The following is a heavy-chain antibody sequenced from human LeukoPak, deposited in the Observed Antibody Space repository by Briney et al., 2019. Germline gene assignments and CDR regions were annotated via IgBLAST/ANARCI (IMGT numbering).Heavy chain of an antibody. V-gene: IGHV3-7*01. CDR2: INQDVRDK. CDR1: RFTLSSYW. CDR3: ASLGGSGSLNCFDP. Sequence: VGSLRLSCAASRFTLSSYWMSWVRQAPGTRREWVANINQDVRDKYHVTSVNGRFTISRDNGKNALYLQMNSLRAEDTAVYYCASLGGSGSLNCFDPWGEGSLVTVSS. D-gene: IGHD3-10*01. J-gene: IGHJ5*02.